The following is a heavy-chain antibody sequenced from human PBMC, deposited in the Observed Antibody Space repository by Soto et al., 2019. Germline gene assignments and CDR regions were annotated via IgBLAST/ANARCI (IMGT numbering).Heavy chain of an antibody. V-gene: IGHV3-30*18. CDR3: AKEGTHTAMGLWYFDL. Sequence: QVQLVESGGGVVQPGRSLRLSCAASGFTFSSYGMHWVRQAPGKGLEWVAVISYDGSNKYYADSVKGRFTISRDNSKNTLYLQMNSLRAEDTAVYYCAKEGTHTAMGLWYFDLWGRGTLVTVSS. CDR2: ISYDGSNK. J-gene: IGHJ2*01. D-gene: IGHD5-18*01. CDR1: GFTFSSYG.